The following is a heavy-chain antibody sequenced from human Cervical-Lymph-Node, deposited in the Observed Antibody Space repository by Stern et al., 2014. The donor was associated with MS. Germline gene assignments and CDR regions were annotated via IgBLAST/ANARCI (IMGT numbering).Heavy chain of an antibody. V-gene: IGHV3-11*06. CDR3: ARVLASGWAPDY. CDR1: GFIISDYY. J-gene: IGHJ4*02. D-gene: IGHD6-19*01. Sequence: VQLVESGGDLVKPGGSLTLSCAVSGFIISDYYMTWIRQAPGKGLEWVSYISSGSTFTYYADAVKGRFTISRDNVKNSLFLQMNNLRVEDTAVYYCARVLASGWAPDYWGQGTLVTVAP. CDR2: ISSGSTFT.